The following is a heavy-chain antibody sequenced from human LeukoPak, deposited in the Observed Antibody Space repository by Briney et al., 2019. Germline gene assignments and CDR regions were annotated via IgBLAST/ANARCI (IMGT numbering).Heavy chain of an antibody. CDR2: IYPGDSDT. CDR1: GYSFTSYW. CDR3: ARQFRYCSSTSCYEYFQH. V-gene: IGHV5-51*01. D-gene: IGHD2-2*01. Sequence: GESLKISCKGSGYSFTSYWIGWVRQMPGKGLEWMGIIYPGDSDTRYSPSFQGQVTISADKSISTAYLQWSSLKASDTAMYYCARQFRYCSSTSCYEYFQHWGQGTLVTVSS. J-gene: IGHJ1*01.